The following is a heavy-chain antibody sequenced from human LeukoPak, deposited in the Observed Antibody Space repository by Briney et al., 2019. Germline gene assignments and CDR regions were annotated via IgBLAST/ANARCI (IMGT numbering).Heavy chain of an antibody. Sequence: PSETLSLTXTVSGYSIRSGYYWGWIRHPPGKGLEWIGSIYHSGSTYYNPSLKSRVTISVDTSKNQFSLKLSSVTAADTAVYYCARGLTIFGVVTPQGHYFDYWGQGTLVTVSS. J-gene: IGHJ4*02. CDR2: IYHSGST. CDR1: GYSIRSGYY. V-gene: IGHV4-38-2*02. CDR3: ARGLTIFGVVTPQGHYFDY. D-gene: IGHD3-3*01.